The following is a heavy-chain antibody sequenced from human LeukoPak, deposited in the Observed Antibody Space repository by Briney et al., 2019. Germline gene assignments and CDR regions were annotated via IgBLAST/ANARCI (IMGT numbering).Heavy chain of an antibody. J-gene: IGHJ4*02. V-gene: IGHV3-23*01. CDR3: LRSGGGRASN. CDR2: ISGSGGST. CDR1: GFTFSDSA. Sequence: GGSLRLSCAASGFTFSDSAMTWVRQAPGKGLEWVSAISGSGGSTYYAHSVKGRFTISRDNSKNTLYLQMSSLRAEDTAVYYCLRSGGGRASNWGQGTLVTVSS. D-gene: IGHD2-15*01.